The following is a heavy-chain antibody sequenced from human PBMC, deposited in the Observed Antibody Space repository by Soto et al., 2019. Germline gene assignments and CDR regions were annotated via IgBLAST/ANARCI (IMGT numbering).Heavy chain of an antibody. J-gene: IGHJ6*02. CDR2: ISYDGSNK. CDR1: GFTFSSYA. CDR3: ARDSEGQTTVRDPDYYYYYGMDV. V-gene: IGHV3-30-3*01. D-gene: IGHD4-17*01. Sequence: QVQLVESGGGVVQPGRSLRLSCAASGFTFSSYAMHWVRQAPGKGLEWVAVISYDGSNKYYADSVKGRFTISRDNSKNRLYLQMNSLRAEDTAVYYCARDSEGQTTVRDPDYYYYYGMDVWGQGTTVTVSS.